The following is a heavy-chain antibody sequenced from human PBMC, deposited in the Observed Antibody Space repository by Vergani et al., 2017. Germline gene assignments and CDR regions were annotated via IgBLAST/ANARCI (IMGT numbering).Heavy chain of an antibody. J-gene: IGHJ3*02. Sequence: QVQLVESGGGLVKPGGSLRLSCAASGFTFSDYYMSWIRQAPGKGLEWVSYISSSGSTIYYADSVKGRFTISRDNSKNTLYLQMNSLRAEDTAVYYCAKDKAGLTGINDAFDIWGQGTMVTVAS. CDR2: ISSSGSTI. D-gene: IGHD7-27*01. CDR1: GFTFSDYY. V-gene: IGHV3-11*01. CDR3: AKDKAGLTGINDAFDI.